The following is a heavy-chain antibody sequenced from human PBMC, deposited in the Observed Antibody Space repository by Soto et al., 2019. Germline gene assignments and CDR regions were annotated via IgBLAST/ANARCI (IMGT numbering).Heavy chain of an antibody. D-gene: IGHD1-26*01. Sequence: SLRLSCAASGLTLSGYEMNWVRQAPGKGLEWVSYISSSGSSISYADSVKGRFTITRDNAKNSLCLQMNSLRAEDTAVYYCATDSGSYSGYSYYAMDVWGQGTTVTVSS. V-gene: IGHV3-48*03. CDR3: ATDSGSYSGYSYYAMDV. J-gene: IGHJ6*02. CDR1: GLTLSGYE. CDR2: ISSSGSSI.